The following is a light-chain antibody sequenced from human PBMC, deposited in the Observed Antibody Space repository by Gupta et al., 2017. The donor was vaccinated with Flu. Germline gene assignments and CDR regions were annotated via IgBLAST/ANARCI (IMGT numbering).Light chain of an antibody. V-gene: IGLV1-44*01. CDR3: AAWDDSLNARE. CDR1: SSNIGSNV. CDR2: SNN. Sequence: QSVLTQPPSASGTPGQRVTISCSGSSSNIGSNVVNWYQQLPGTAPKLLIYSNNQRPSGVPDRFSGSKSGTSASLAISGLQSEDEANYYCAAWDDSLNAREFGGGTKLTLL. J-gene: IGLJ2*01.